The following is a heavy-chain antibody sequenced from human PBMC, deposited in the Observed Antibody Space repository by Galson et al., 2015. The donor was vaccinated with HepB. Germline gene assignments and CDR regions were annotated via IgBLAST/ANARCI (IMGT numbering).Heavy chain of an antibody. J-gene: IGHJ5*02. CDR2: ISYDGSNK. CDR1: GFTFSSYG. V-gene: IGHV3-30*03. CDR3: RGPVVPWGSDWFDP. Sequence: SLRLSCAASGFTFSSYGMHWVRQAPGKGLEWVAVISYDGSNKYYADSVKGRFTISRDNSKNTLYLQMNSLRAEDTAVYYCRGPVVPWGSDWFDPWGQGTLVTVSS. D-gene: IGHD2-21*01.